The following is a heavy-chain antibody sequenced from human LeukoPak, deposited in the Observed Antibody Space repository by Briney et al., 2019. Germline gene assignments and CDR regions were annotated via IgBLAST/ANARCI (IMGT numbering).Heavy chain of an antibody. Sequence: PGGSLRLSCAVSGFNFGSYWIHWVRQAPGKGLVWVSLINTDGSATTYGDSAKGRFTVSRDNDKNTLFLDMNSLRVEDTAVYYCARGTAATAGIDYWGQGTLVTVSS. CDR2: INTDGSAT. CDR1: GFNFGSYW. D-gene: IGHD6-13*01. CDR3: ARGTAATAGIDY. V-gene: IGHV3-74*01. J-gene: IGHJ4*02.